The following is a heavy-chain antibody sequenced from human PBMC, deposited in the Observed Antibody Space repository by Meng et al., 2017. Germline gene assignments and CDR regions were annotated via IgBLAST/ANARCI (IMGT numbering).Heavy chain of an antibody. CDR3: ARSHFSSSWESFDY. J-gene: IGHJ4*02. CDR2: IVTTFGTT. V-gene: IGHV1-69*01. Sequence: QVQLVQSGAEVKTPGSSGKGPCKASGVTFSSYALSWVRQAPGQGLEWMGGIVTTFGTTNYAQKFQGRVTITTDESTSTAYMELSSLRSEDTAVYYCARSHFSSSWESFDYWGQGTLVTVSS. CDR1: GVTFSSYA. D-gene: IGHD6-13*01.